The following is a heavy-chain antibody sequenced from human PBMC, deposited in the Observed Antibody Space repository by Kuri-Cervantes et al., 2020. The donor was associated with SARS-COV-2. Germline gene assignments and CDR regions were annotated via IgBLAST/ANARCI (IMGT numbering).Heavy chain of an antibody. J-gene: IGHJ3*02. CDR3: AHSWYTSVHDYYVYAFDM. CDR2: IFWNNNQ. CDR1: GVPRTTIGVG. Sequence: SGPTLIKPTNTLTLTCTLSGVPRTTIGVGVGWVRQPPGKALEWLALIFWNNNQRYSPSLESRLSITKDTYKNQVILTMTNVDPVDTATYYCAHSWYTSVHDYYVYAFDMWGPGTTVTVSS. V-gene: IGHV2-5*01. D-gene: IGHD3-10*02.